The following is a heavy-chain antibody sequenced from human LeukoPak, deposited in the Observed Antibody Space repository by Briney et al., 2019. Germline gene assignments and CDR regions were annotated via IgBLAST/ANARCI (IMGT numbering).Heavy chain of an antibody. J-gene: IGHJ6*02. D-gene: IGHD3-22*01. V-gene: IGHV4-38-2*02. CDR2: IYHSGST. CDR3: ARDSSTYYYDRSGYSYGMDV. Sequence: SETLSLTCSVSGYSISSGYYWGWIRQPPGKGLEWIGSIYHSGSTYYNPSLKSRVSISVDKSKNQFSLKLSSVTAADTAVYYCARDSSTYYYDRSGYSYGMDVWGQGTMVTVSS. CDR1: GYSISSGYY.